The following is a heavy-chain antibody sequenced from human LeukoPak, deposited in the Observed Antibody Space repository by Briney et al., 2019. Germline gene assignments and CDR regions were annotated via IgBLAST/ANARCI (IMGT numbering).Heavy chain of an antibody. J-gene: IGHJ6*02. Sequence: GGSLRLSCSASGFTFSSYAMHWVRQAPGKGLEYVSAISSNGGSTYYADSVKGRFTISRDNSKNTLYLQMSSLRAEDTAVYYCVKDCYCSSTSCRSYYCYGMDVWGQGTTVTVSS. V-gene: IGHV3-64D*09. D-gene: IGHD2-2*01. CDR2: ISSNGGST. CDR3: VKDCYCSSTSCRSYYCYGMDV. CDR1: GFTFSSYA.